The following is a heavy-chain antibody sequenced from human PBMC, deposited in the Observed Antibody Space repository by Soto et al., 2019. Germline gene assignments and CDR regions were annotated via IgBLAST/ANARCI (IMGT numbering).Heavy chain of an antibody. CDR3: ASPMNNYYHSGMDV. V-gene: IGHV1-69*12. J-gene: IGHJ6*02. Sequence: QVQLVQSGAEVKKPGSSVKVSCKASGGTFSSYAISWVRQAPGQGLEWMGGIIPIFGTADYAQKFQGRVTITADESTSTYYMELSSLRSDDTPVYYCASPMNNYYHSGMDVWGQGPTVTVSS. CDR2: IIPIFGTA. CDR1: GGTFSSYA.